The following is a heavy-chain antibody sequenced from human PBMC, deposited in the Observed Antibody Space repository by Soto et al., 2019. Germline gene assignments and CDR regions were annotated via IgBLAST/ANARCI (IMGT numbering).Heavy chain of an antibody. V-gene: IGHV3-23*01. D-gene: IGHD3-10*01. Sequence: EVQLLESGGGLVQPGGSLRLSCAASGFTFSSYAMSWVRQAPGKGLEWVSTFRGTGDGTYYADSVRGRFTVSRDNSKNTLYLQMNGLRGGDTAVYYCAKGPYPGAFDIWGQGTIVTVSS. CDR1: GFTFSSYA. CDR2: FRGTGDGT. J-gene: IGHJ3*02. CDR3: AKGPYPGAFDI.